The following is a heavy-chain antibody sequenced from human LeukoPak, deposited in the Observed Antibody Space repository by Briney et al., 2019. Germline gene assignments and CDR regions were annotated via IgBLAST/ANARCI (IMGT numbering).Heavy chain of an antibody. V-gene: IGHV1-2*02. J-gene: IGHJ4*02. CDR2: INPNSGGT. CDR3: ARENYYDSSAPFDY. CDR1: AYTFTDYY. D-gene: IGHD3-22*01. Sequence: ASVKVSCKASAYTFTDYYMHWVRQAPGQGLEWMGWINPNSGGTDYAQKFQGRVTMTRDTSITTAYLELSSLRSEDTAVYYCARENYYDSSAPFDYWGQGTLVTVSS.